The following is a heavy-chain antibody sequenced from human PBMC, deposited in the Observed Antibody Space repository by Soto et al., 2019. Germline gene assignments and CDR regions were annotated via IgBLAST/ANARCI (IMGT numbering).Heavy chain of an antibody. CDR3: ARVGKYCSGGSCYSGYFDY. J-gene: IGHJ4*02. Sequence: EVQVVESGGGLVQPGGSLRLSCAASGVTFSNYWMHWVRQAPGKGLVWVSRINGDGSSASYADSVKGRFTISRDNAKNTLYLQMNSLRAEDTAVYYCARVGKYCSGGSCYSGYFDYWGQGTLVTVSS. CDR1: GVTFSNYW. V-gene: IGHV3-74*01. CDR2: INGDGSSA. D-gene: IGHD2-15*01.